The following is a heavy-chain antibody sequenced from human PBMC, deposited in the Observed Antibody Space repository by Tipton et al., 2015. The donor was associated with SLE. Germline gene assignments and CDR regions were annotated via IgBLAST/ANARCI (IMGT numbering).Heavy chain of an antibody. V-gene: IGHV3-33*03. CDR3: AKYRSTGPHYNYHMDV. J-gene: IGHJ6*02. CDR2: IWSDGSNK. CDR1: GFTFNSFG. Sequence: SLRLSCAASGFTFNSFGLHWVRQAPGKGLEWVSVIWSDGSNKYYADSVKGRFTVSRDNAKNSLYLQMNSLRAEDTAVYYCAKYRSTGPHYNYHMDVWGQGTSVTVSS. D-gene: IGHD6-13*01.